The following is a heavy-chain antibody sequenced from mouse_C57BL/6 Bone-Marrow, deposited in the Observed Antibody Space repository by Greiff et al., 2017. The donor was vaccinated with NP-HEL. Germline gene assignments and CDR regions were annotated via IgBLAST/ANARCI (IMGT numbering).Heavy chain of an antibody. D-gene: IGHD2-4*01. CDR3: AEGLRPWFAY. J-gene: IGHJ3*01. Sequence: QVQLQQSGAELVRPGTSVKVSCKASGYAFTNYLIEWVKQRPGQGLEWIGVINPGSGGTNYNEKFKSKATLTVDKSSSTAYMQLSSLTSEDSAVYYWAEGLRPWFAYWGQGTLVTVSA. CDR2: INPGSGGT. V-gene: IGHV1-54*01. CDR1: GYAFTNYL.